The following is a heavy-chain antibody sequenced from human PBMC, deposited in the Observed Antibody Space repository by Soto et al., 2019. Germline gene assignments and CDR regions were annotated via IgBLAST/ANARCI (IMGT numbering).Heavy chain of an antibody. Sequence: SETLSLTCTVSGSSIASSLYYWGWVRQSPGKGLEWIESIYYSGSTHYNPSLKSRVTISVDTSKNQFSLKLTSVTAADTAVYYCARDKITGLFDYWGQGTLVTVSS. D-gene: IGHD2-8*02. CDR1: GSSIASSLYY. V-gene: IGHV4-39*07. CDR3: ARDKITGLFDY. CDR2: IYYSGST. J-gene: IGHJ4*02.